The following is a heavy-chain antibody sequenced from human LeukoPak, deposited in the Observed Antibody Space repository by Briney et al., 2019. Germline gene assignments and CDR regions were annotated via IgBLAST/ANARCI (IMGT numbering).Heavy chain of an antibody. J-gene: IGHJ4*02. CDR3: VKSGGYGLIDY. Sequence: SETLSLTCAVSGASISGSGYYLGWVRQPPGRGLEWIGNIYYTGSTYYNASLQSRVTISIDTSKNQFSLRLNSVTAADTAMYYCVKSGGYGLIDYWGQGTLVTVSS. CDR2: IYYTGST. V-gene: IGHV4-39*01. CDR1: GASISGSGYY. D-gene: IGHD1-26*01.